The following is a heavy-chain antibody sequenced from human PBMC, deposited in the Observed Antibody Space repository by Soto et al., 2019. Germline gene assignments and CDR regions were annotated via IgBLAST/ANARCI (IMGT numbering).Heavy chain of an antibody. CDR2: IIPIFTTT. Sequence: QVQLVQSGAEVKKPGSSVKVSCKASGGTFSNHAINWVRQAPGQGLEWMGRIIPIFTTTNYAQNFQGRVTITADESTITAYMELTSLKHDDTAVYYCAREVAAEGTFREDVFDIWGQGTMVTVSS. V-gene: IGHV1-69*12. J-gene: IGHJ3*02. CDR3: AREVAAEGTFREDVFDI. CDR1: GGTFSNHA. D-gene: IGHD6-13*01.